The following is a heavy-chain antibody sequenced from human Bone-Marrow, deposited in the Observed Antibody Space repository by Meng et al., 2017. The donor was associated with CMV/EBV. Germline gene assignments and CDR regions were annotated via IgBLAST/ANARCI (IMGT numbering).Heavy chain of an antibody. CDR1: GFTFSDYA. CDR3: GREMDRDYYRTADN. D-gene: IGHD5-24*01. V-gene: IGHV3-30*04. J-gene: IGHJ4*02. Sequence: GGSLRLSCAGSGFTFSDYAMSWVRQAPGKGLEWVGTTLYERSKKYNENSVKGRFIISRDNSKNTLFLQMNSLTPEDTAVYHCGREMDRDYYRTADNWGQGTLVTVSS. CDR2: TLYERSKK.